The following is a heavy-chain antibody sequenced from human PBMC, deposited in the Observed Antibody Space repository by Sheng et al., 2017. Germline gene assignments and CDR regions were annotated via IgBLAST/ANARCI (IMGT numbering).Heavy chain of an antibody. J-gene: IGHJ4*02. Sequence: QVQLQESGPGLVKPSETLSLTCTVSGDSFSDYYWGWIRQPPGRDWSGLVVSITVGPTNCNPSLKSRVTISVDTSKNQFSLKLTSVTAADTAVYYCARYSSSEGYYFDYWGQGTLVTVSS. CDR3: ARYSSSEGYYFDY. CDR2: SITVGPT. D-gene: IGHD6-6*01. CDR1: GDSFSDYY. V-gene: IGHV4-59*12.